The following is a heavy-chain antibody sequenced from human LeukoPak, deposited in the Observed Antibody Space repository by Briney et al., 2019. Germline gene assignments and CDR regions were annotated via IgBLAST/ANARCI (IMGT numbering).Heavy chain of an antibody. CDR2: ISSDGRDK. D-gene: IGHD6-13*01. Sequence: GGSLRLSCAASGFTFSSYGMHWVRQAPGKGLEWVAVISSDGRDKHHADSVKGRFTISRDNSKNTLYLQTNSLRPEDTAVYYCARDLRRIADYYFDYWGQGTLVTVSS. V-gene: IGHV3-30*03. J-gene: IGHJ4*02. CDR3: ARDLRRIADYYFDY. CDR1: GFTFSSYG.